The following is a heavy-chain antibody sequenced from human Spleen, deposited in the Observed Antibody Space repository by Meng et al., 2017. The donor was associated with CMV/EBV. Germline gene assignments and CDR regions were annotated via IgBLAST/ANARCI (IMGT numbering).Heavy chain of an antibody. D-gene: IGHD2-21*01. Sequence: GGSLRLSCAASGFNFNTYSMNWVRQAPGKGLEWVSYISSSGSTIYYADSVKGRFTISRDNGKNTVSLEMNSLRVEDTAVYFCARLTASIHYSDDLWGRGTLVTVSS. V-gene: IGHV3-48*04. CDR3: ARLTASIHYSDDL. CDR1: GFNFNTYS. CDR2: ISSSGSTI. J-gene: IGHJ5*02.